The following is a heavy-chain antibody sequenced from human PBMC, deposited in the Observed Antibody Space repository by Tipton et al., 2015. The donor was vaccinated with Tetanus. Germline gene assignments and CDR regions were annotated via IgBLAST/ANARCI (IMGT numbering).Heavy chain of an antibody. D-gene: IGHD4-23*01. CDR1: GFTFSSYS. CDR3: ARDLGYGGENDY. V-gene: IGHV3-21*01. Sequence: SLRLSCAASGFTFSSYSMNWVRQAPGKGLEWVSSISSSSSYIYYADSVKGRFTISRDNAKNSLYLQMNSLRAEDTAVYYCARDLGYGGENDYWGQGTLVTVSS. J-gene: IGHJ4*02. CDR2: ISSSSSYI.